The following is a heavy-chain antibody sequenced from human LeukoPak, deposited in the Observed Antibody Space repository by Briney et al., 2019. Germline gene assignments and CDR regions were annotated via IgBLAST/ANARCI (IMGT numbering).Heavy chain of an antibody. CDR3: ARAGDGYSSSSDYYSGMDV. J-gene: IGHJ6*02. V-gene: IGHV3-30-3*01. CDR2: ISYDGSNK. D-gene: IGHD6-6*01. CDR1: GFTFSSYA. Sequence: QPGGSLRLSCAASGFTFSSYAMHWVRQAPGKGLEWVAVISYDGSNKDYADSVKGRFTISRDNSKNTLYVQMNSLRAEDTAVYYCARAGDGYSSSSDYYSGMDVWGQGTTVTVSS.